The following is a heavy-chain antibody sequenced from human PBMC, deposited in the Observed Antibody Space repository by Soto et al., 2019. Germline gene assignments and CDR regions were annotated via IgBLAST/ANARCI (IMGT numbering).Heavy chain of an antibody. Sequence: PGGSLRLSCAASGFTFSSYAMSWVRQAPGKGLEWVSAISGSGGSTYYADSVKGRFTISRDNSKNTLYLQMNSLRAEDTAVYYCAKDLRALEPVVHYYGMDVWGQGTTVTVSS. CDR1: GFTFSSYA. CDR3: AKDLRALEPVVHYYGMDV. CDR2: ISGSGGST. J-gene: IGHJ6*02. V-gene: IGHV3-23*01. D-gene: IGHD1-1*01.